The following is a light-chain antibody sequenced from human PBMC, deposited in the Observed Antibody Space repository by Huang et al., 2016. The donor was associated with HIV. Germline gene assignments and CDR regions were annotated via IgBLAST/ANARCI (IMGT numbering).Light chain of an antibody. Sequence: EIVLTQSPGTLSLSPGERATLSCRASQTVRNSYLAWYQQKPVQVPRLLIYGAYNRAGGIPDSFSGSQSGTDFTLAISRLEPEDFAVYYCQQYGSSPRTFGQGTKVEIK. CDR2: GAY. J-gene: IGKJ2*01. V-gene: IGKV3-20*01. CDR3: QQYGSSPRT. CDR1: QTVRNSY.